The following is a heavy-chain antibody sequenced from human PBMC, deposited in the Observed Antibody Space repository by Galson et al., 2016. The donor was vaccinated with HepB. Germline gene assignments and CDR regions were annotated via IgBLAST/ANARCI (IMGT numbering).Heavy chain of an antibody. Sequence: SLRLSCAASGFTFSDSAIHWVRQASGKGLEWVGRIRAHTSNHATSYGPSVSGRFTISRGDSQNTAFLHMNSLKTEDSAVYYCARGVDIWSGYQHKPPFDYWGQGTLVTVSS. J-gene: IGHJ4*02. CDR3: ARGVDIWSGYQHKPPFDY. D-gene: IGHD3-3*01. V-gene: IGHV3-73*01. CDR2: IRAHTSNHAT. CDR1: GFTFSDSA.